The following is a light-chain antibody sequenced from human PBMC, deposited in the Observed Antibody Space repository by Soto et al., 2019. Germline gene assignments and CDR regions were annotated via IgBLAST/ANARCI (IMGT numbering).Light chain of an antibody. Sequence: QSFLTQPPSVSAAPGQKVTISCSGSSSNIGNNYVSRYQQLPGTAPKLLIYDNNKRPSGIPDRFSGSKSGTSATLGITGLQTGGEADYYCGTWDSSLSAGVFGTGTKVTVL. J-gene: IGLJ1*01. V-gene: IGLV1-51*01. CDR1: SSNIGNNY. CDR2: DNN. CDR3: GTWDSSLSAGV.